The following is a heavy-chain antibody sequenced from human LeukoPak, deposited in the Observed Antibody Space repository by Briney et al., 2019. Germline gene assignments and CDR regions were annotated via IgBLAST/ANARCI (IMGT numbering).Heavy chain of an antibody. CDR1: GGSISSGDYY. Sequence: SQTLSLTCTVSGGSISSGDYYWSWIRQPPGKGLEWIGYIYYSGSTYYNPPLKSRVTISVDTSKNQFSLKLSSVTAADTAVYYCARDRGLRWFFGVWGQGTTVTVSS. V-gene: IGHV4-30-4*01. CDR3: ARDRGLRWFFGV. J-gene: IGHJ6*02. CDR2: IYYSGST. D-gene: IGHD4-23*01.